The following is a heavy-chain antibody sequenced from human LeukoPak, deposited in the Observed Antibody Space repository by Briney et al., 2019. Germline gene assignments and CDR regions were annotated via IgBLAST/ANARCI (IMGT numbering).Heavy chain of an antibody. CDR3: AKVYDIVVVVADTGFDY. CDR2: ISGSGGTT. J-gene: IGHJ4*02. D-gene: IGHD2-15*01. V-gene: IGHV3-23*01. Sequence: GGSLRLSCAASGFTFSRYNLNWVRQAPGRGLEWVSAISGSGGTTYYADSVKGRFTISRDNSKNTLYLQMNSLRAEDTAVYYCAKVYDIVVVVADTGFDYWGQGTPVTVSS. CDR1: GFTFSRYN.